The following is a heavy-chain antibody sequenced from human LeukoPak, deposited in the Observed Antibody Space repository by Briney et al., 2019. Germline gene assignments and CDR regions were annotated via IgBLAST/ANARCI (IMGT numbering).Heavy chain of an antibody. V-gene: IGHV4-34*01. Sequence: PSETLSLTCAVYGGSFSGYYWSWIRQPPGKGLEWIGEINHSGSTNYNPSLKSRGTISVDTSNNQFSLKLSSVTAADTAVYYCARRITMIVVIIPNSCWFDPWGQGTLVTVSS. D-gene: IGHD3-22*01. CDR2: INHSGST. CDR3: ARRITMIVVIIPNSCWFDP. J-gene: IGHJ5*02. CDR1: GGSFSGYY.